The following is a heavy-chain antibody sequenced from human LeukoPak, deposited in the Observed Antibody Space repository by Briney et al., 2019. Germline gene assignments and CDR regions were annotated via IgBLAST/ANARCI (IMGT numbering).Heavy chain of an antibody. CDR1: GFTFSSYA. CDR2: ISGSGGST. D-gene: IGHD3-3*01. V-gene: IGHV3-23*01. Sequence: PGGSLRLSCAASGFTFSSYAMSWVRQAPGKGLEWVSAISGSGGSTYYVDSVKGRLTISRDNSKNTLYLQMNSLRAEDTAVYYCAKNPFRFLVWLLWDYWGQGTLVTVSS. J-gene: IGHJ4*02. CDR3: AKNPFRFLVWLLWDY.